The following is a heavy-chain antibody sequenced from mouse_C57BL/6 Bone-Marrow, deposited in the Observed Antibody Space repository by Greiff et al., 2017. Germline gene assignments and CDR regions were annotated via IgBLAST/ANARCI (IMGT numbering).Heavy chain of an antibody. CDR2: IDPSDSYT. CDR3: ARDSYGSPYYFDY. CDR1: GYTFTSYW. D-gene: IGHD1-1*01. J-gene: IGHJ2*01. V-gene: IGHV1-50*01. Sequence: VQLQQPGAELVKPGASVKLSCKASGYTFTSYWMQWVKQRPGQGLEWIGEIDPSDSYTNYNQKFKGKATLTVDTSSSTAYMQPSSLTSEDSAVYYCARDSYGSPYYFDYWGQGTTLTVSS.